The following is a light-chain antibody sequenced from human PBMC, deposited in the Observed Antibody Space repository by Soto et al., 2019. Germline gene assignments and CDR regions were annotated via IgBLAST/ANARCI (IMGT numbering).Light chain of an antibody. Sequence: QSALTQPASVSGSPGQSITISCTGTSSDVGGFIFVSWYQQHPGRAPKLMIYDVSNRPSGVSNRFSGSKSGNTASLTISGLQADDQPDYHCVSYTTSASYVFGTGTKVTVL. CDR3: VSYTTSASYV. CDR2: DVS. V-gene: IGLV2-14*01. J-gene: IGLJ1*01. CDR1: SSDVGGFIF.